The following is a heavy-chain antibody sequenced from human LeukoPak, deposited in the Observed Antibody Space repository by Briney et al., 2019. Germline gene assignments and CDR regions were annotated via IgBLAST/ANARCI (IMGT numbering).Heavy chain of an antibody. J-gene: IGHJ4*02. CDR1: GFTFSSYW. Sequence: GGSLRLPCAASGFTFSSYWMSWVRQAPGKGLEWVANIKQDGSEKYYVDSVKGRFTISRDNAKNSLYLRMNSLRAEDTAVYYCARVRGSSYFDYWGQGTLVTVSS. CDR2: IKQDGSEK. D-gene: IGHD6-6*01. V-gene: IGHV3-7*01. CDR3: ARVRGSSYFDY.